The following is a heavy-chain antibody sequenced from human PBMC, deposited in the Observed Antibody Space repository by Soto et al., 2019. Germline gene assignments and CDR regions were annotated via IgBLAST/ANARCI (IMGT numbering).Heavy chain of an antibody. Sequence: LSLTCTVSGGSISSGGYYWSWIRQHPGKGLEWIGYIYYSGSTYYNPSLKSRVTISVDTSKNQFSLKLSSVTAADTAVYYCARSDRPDWSWFDPWGQGTLVTVSS. CDR1: GGSISSGGYY. CDR3: ARSDRPDWSWFDP. J-gene: IGHJ5*02. V-gene: IGHV4-31*03. D-gene: IGHD3-9*01. CDR2: IYYSGST.